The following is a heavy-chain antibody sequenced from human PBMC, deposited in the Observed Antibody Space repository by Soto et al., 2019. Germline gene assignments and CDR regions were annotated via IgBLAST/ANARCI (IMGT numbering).Heavy chain of an antibody. CDR2: IYYSGST. J-gene: IGHJ4*02. CDR1: GGSISNYY. Sequence: QVQLQESGPGLVKPSETLSLTCTVSGGSISNYYWGWIRQPPGKGLEWIGYIYYSGSTNYNPSLKSRLTISLDTSKKQFSLKLSSVTAADTAVYYCARGYVSGSNVLDYWGQGTLVTVPS. D-gene: IGHD3-10*01. CDR3: ARGYVSGSNVLDY. V-gene: IGHV4-59*01.